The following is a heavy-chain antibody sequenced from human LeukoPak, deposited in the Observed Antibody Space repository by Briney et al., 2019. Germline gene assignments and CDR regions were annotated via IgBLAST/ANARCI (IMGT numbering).Heavy chain of an antibody. CDR2: MYPGGYDT. D-gene: IGHD3-22*01. CDR1: GEIFFSCW. V-gene: IGHV5-51*01. CDR3: ARSYVHYDSSGYPFDY. Sequence: GESLKISCKGSGEIFFSCWIGRVRQLPGKGLEWMGIMYPGGYDTRYSPSFQGQVTISADNSNNAAYLQWNSLTAADTAMYYCARSYVHYDSSGYPFDYWGQGTLVTVSS. J-gene: IGHJ4*02.